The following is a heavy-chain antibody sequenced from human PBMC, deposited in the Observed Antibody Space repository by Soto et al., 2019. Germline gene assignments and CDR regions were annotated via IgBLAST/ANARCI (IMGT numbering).Heavy chain of an antibody. J-gene: IGHJ5*02. Sequence: SETLSLTCTVSGGSISSGDYYWSWIRQHPGKGLEWIGTIHFSGTTYYNPSLKSRVTISVDTSKSQFPLKLSSVTAADTAVYYCARRDRSGFSYWMDTWGQGTLVTVSS. CDR3: ARRDRSGFSYWMDT. V-gene: IGHV4-31*03. CDR1: GGSISSGDYY. CDR2: IHFSGTT. D-gene: IGHD6-19*01.